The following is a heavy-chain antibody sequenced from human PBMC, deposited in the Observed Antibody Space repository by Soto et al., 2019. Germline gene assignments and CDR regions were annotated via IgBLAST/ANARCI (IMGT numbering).Heavy chain of an antibody. CDR2: ITSSSSTI. J-gene: IGHJ3*02. D-gene: IGHD3-3*01. Sequence: GGTLRLSCAASGFTFNSYSMSWVRQTPGKGLEWVSYITSSSSTIYYVDSVKGRFTISRDNAKNFLYLQMNSLRAEDTAVYYCARDTIFGVVHAFDIWGQGTMVTVSS. V-gene: IGHV3-48*01. CDR1: GFTFNSYS. CDR3: ARDTIFGVVHAFDI.